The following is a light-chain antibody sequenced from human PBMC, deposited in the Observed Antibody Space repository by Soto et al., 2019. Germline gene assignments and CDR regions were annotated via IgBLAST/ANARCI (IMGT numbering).Light chain of an antibody. CDR3: SSYAGSNKSV. CDR2: EVS. CDR1: SSDVGGYNY. J-gene: IGLJ1*01. V-gene: IGLV2-8*01. Sequence: VLTQPPSASGSPGQSVTISCTGTSSDVGGYNYVSWYQQHPGKAPKLMIYEVSKRPSGVPDRFSGSKSGNTASLTVSGLQPEDEADYYCSSYAGSNKSVFGTGTKVTAL.